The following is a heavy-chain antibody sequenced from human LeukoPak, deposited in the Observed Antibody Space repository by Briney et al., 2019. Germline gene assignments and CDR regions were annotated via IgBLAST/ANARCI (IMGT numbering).Heavy chain of an antibody. J-gene: IGHJ4*02. Sequence: ASVKVSCKASGYNFNTYGFSWVRQAPGQGLEWMGWITMINGNTDYAEKLQGRVTMTIDTSTSTAYMELRSLRSDVTAVYYCASSLTIFGVVHWGQGTLLTVSS. V-gene: IGHV1-18*01. D-gene: IGHD3-3*01. CDR1: GYNFNTYG. CDR3: ASSLTIFGVVH. CDR2: ITMINGNT.